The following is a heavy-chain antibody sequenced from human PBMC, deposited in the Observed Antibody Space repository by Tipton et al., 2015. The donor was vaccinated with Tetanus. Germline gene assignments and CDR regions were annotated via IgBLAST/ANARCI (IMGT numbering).Heavy chain of an antibody. CDR1: GFTFSSYA. V-gene: IGHV3-23*01. J-gene: IGHJ5*02. D-gene: IGHD3-3*01. Sequence: SLRLSCAASGFTFSSYAMSWVRQAPGKGLEWVSAISGSGGSTYYADSVKGRFTISRDNSKNTLYLQMNSLRAEDTAVYYCAKDPFLEWLQEYTRDWFDPWGQGTLVTVSS. CDR3: AKDPFLEWLQEYTRDWFDP. CDR2: ISGSGGST.